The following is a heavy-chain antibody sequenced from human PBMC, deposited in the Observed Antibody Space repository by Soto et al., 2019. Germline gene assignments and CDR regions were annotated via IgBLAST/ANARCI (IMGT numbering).Heavy chain of an antibody. Sequence: EVQLVESGGGLVRPGGSLRLSCAASGFTFSYYWMHWVRQAPGKGLVWVSRIHSDGSSTTYADFVKGRFIISGDNARNPVDLQTKGVRGEDMAVYFSARGDLAAFHLWGEGTVVTVSS. CDR1: GFTFSYYW. CDR2: IHSDGSST. J-gene: IGHJ3*01. V-gene: IGHV3-74*01. CDR3: ARGDLAAFHL.